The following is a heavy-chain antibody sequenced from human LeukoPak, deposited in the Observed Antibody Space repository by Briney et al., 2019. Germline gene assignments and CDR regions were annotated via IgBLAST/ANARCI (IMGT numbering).Heavy chain of an antibody. CDR3: ARVYDSSGYSGFDP. D-gene: IGHD3-22*01. J-gene: IGHJ5*02. CDR2: ISAYNGNT. Sequence: ASVKVSCKASGYTFTSYGISWVRQAPGQGPEWMGWISAYNGNTNYAQKLQGRVTMTTDTSTSTAYMELRSLRSDDTAAYYCARVYDSSGYSGFDPWGQGTLVTVSS. CDR1: GYTFTSYG. V-gene: IGHV1-18*01.